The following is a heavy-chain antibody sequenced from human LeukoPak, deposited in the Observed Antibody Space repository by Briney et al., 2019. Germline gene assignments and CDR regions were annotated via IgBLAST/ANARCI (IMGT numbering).Heavy chain of an antibody. J-gene: IGHJ4*02. CDR3: VKDRVDGSGSQFDS. V-gene: IGHV4-4*02. CDR2: IYHSGST. Sequence: SETLSLTCAVSGGSISSSNWWSWVRQPPGKGLEWIGEIYHSGSTNYNPSLKSRVTISVDKSKNQFSLKLSSVTAADTAVYYCVKDRVDGSGSQFDSWGQGSLVIVSS. D-gene: IGHD3-10*01. CDR1: GGSISSSNW.